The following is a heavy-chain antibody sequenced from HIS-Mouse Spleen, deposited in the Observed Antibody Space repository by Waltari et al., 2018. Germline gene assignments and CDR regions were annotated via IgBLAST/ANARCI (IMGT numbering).Heavy chain of an antibody. CDR2: ISGSGGST. CDR1: GVTFSSYA. J-gene: IGHJ4*02. CDR3: AKDRQWLVRIYFDY. V-gene: IGHV3-23*01. D-gene: IGHD6-19*01. Sequence: EVQLLESGGGWVQPGGSLRLSGAASGVTFSSYAMSGVRQSPGKGLEWVSAISGSGGSTYYADSVKGRFTISRDNSKNTLYLQMNSMRAEDTAVYYCAKDRQWLVRIYFDYWGQGTLVTVSS.